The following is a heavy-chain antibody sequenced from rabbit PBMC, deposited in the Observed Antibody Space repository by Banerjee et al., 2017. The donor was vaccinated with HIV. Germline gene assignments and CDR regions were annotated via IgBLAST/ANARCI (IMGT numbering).Heavy chain of an antibody. CDR1: GIDFSSYYC. D-gene: IGHD6-1*01. CDR3: AREFNGYFTL. V-gene: IGHV1S40*01. CDR2: IVTSSGST. J-gene: IGHJ4*01. Sequence: QSLEESGGDLVKPGASLTLTCTASGIDFSSYYCMCWVRQAPGKGLEWIACIVTSSGSTYYASWVNGRFTISKTSSTTVTLQMTSLTAADTATYFCAREFNGYFTLWGPGTLVTVS.